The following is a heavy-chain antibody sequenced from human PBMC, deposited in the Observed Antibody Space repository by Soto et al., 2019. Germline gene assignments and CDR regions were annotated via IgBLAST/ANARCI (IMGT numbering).Heavy chain of an antibody. D-gene: IGHD6-19*01. V-gene: IGHV3-20*04. Sequence: GGSLRLSCVVSGFTVTSSYMSWVRQAPGKGLEWVSGINWNGGNTGYADSVKGRFAISRDNAKNSLYLQMNSLRAEDTALYYCARDFSPVRTYDYNSAWYLDNWGQGTLVTVPQ. CDR2: INWNGGNT. CDR1: GFTVTSSY. J-gene: IGHJ4*02. CDR3: ARDFSPVRTYDYNSAWYLDN.